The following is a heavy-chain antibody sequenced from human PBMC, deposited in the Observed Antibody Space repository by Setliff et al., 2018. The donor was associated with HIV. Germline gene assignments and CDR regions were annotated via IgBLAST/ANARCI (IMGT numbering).Heavy chain of an antibody. CDR1: GGSISSGSYY. J-gene: IGHJ5*02. Sequence: SSETLSLTCTVSGGSISSGSYYWSWIRQPAGKGLEWIGRIYTSGSTNYNPSLKSRVTISVDTSKNQFSLKLSSVTAADTAVYYCARDRSDILTGYYEGWFDPWGQGTLVTVS. CDR3: ARDRSDILTGYYEGWFDP. V-gene: IGHV4-61*02. CDR2: IYTSGST. D-gene: IGHD3-9*01.